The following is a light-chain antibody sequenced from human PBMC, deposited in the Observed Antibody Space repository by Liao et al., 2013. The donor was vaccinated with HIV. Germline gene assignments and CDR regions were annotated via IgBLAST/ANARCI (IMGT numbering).Light chain of an antibody. V-gene: IGLV3-21*01. CDR1: NIGSRG. CDR3: QAWDNYSWV. CDR2: YER. J-gene: IGLJ3*02. Sequence: YVLTQPPSVSVAPGQTAVITCGGNNIGSRGVHWYQQRPGQAPVLVIYYERNRPSGIPERISGSISGNTATLTISGTQTLDEADYYCQAWDNYSWVFGGGTKVTV.